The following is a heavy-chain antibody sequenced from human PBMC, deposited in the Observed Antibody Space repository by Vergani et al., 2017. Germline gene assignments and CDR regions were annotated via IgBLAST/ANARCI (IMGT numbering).Heavy chain of an antibody. J-gene: IGHJ6*03. D-gene: IGHD5-12*01. V-gene: IGHV3-23*01. CDR1: GFTFNHYA. CDR3: AKDIYSGYNYMDV. Sequence: EVQLLESGGDLVQPGGSLRLSCAASGFTFNHYAMNWVRQAPGKGLEWVSGISGSGGRTYYAGSVKGRFTISRDSSKNTLYLQMNSLRDEDTAVYYSAKDIYSGYNYMDVWGKGTTVTVSS. CDR2: ISGSGGRT.